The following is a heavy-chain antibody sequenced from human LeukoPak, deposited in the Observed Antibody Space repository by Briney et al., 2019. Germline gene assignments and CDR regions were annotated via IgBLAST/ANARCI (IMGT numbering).Heavy chain of an antibody. J-gene: IGHJ4*02. CDR3: ARGLCTSTGCYQGPFDF. V-gene: IGHV3-15*01. CDR1: GFIFSSAW. Sequence: GGSLRLSCEASGFIFSSAWVTWVRQAPGKGLEWVGHIKNKTNGGTTDYAAPVKGRFSISRDDSKKTLYLQMNRLRTEDTAVYYCARGLCTSTGCYQGPFDFWGQGVLVTVSS. CDR2: IKNKTNGGTT. D-gene: IGHD2-2*01.